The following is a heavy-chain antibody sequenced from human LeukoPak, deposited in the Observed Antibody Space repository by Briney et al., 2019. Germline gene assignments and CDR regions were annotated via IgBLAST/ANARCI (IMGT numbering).Heavy chain of an antibody. CDR3: ARDHGSGSYWGPKFDY. V-gene: IGHV3-66*01. D-gene: IGHD1-26*01. CDR1: GFTVSSNY. Sequence: GGSLRLSCAASGFTVSSNYMSCVRHAPGKWLEWLSVIYSGGSTYYADSVKGRFTISRDNSRNTLYLQMNSLRDEDTAVYYCARDHGSGSYWGPKFDYWGQGTLVTVSS. J-gene: IGHJ4*02. CDR2: IYSGGST.